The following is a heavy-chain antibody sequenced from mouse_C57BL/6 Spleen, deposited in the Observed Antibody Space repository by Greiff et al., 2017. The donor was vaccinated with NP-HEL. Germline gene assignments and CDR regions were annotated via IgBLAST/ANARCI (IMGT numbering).Heavy chain of an antibody. V-gene: IGHV1-50*01. CDR3: ARSRNYYGSSYENY. J-gene: IGHJ2*01. CDR1: GYTFTSYW. D-gene: IGHD1-1*01. Sequence: QVQLQQPGAELVKPGASVKLSCKASGYTFTSYWMQWVKQRPGQGLEWIGEIDPSDSYTNYNQKFKGKATLTVDTSSSTAYMQLSSLTSEDSAVYYCARSRNYYGSSYENYWGQGTTLTVSS. CDR2: IDPSDSYT.